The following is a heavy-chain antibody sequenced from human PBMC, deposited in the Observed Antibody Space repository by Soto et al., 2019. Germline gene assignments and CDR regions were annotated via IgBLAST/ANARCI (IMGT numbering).Heavy chain of an antibody. CDR3: ACGGDILTGSLPGRYYYYMDV. CDR2: INAYNGNT. J-gene: IGHJ6*03. V-gene: IGHV1-3*01. CDR1: GYTFTSYA. D-gene: IGHD3-9*01. Sequence: QVQLVQSGAEVKKPAASVKVSCKAPGYTFTSYAMHWVRQAPGQRLERMGWINAYNGNTKYSQKFQGRVTMTRDKPACTAYMVLGSLSSEATAVYYCACGGDILTGSLPGRYYYYMDVWGKWSTVSVPS.